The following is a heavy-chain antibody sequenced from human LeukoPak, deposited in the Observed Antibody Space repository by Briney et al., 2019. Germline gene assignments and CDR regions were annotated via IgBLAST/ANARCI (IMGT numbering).Heavy chain of an antibody. J-gene: IGHJ4*02. CDR3: GRESGYLIPYFDY. CDR2: IKQDGSEK. Sequence: PGGSLRLSCAASGFTLSSYWMSWVPQAPGKGLEGVANIKQDGSEKYYVDSVKGRFTISRDNAKNSLYLQMNSMRADDTAGYYCGRESGYLIPYFDYWGQGTLVTVSS. D-gene: IGHD3-22*01. V-gene: IGHV3-7*01. CDR1: GFTLSSYW.